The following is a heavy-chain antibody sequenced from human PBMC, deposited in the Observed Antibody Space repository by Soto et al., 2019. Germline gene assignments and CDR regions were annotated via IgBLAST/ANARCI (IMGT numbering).Heavy chain of an antibody. D-gene: IGHD2-8*01. CDR3: ATSRYCTNGVCPFDY. Sequence: QVQLVQSGAEVKKPGASVKVSCKTSGYTFTSYDINWVRQAPGQGPEWMGWMNSNSGNPGDTQKFQGRVTVTRDTSIRTVYMELSSLRSDDTAVYYCATSRYCTNGVCPFDYWGQGTLVTVSS. V-gene: IGHV1-8*01. J-gene: IGHJ4*02. CDR1: GYTFTSYD. CDR2: MNSNSGNP.